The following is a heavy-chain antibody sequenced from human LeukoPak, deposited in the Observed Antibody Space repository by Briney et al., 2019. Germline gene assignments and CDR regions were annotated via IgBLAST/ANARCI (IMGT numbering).Heavy chain of an antibody. Sequence: ASVKVSCKASGYTFTSYDINWVRQATGQGLEWMGWMNPNSGNTGYAQKFQGRVTMTRNTSISTAYMELSSLRSEDTAVYYCGRGAAHDYGDDRWFDPWGQGTLVTVSS. J-gene: IGHJ5*02. V-gene: IGHV1-8*01. D-gene: IGHD4-17*01. CDR3: GRGAAHDYGDDRWFDP. CDR1: GYTFTSYD. CDR2: MNPNSGNT.